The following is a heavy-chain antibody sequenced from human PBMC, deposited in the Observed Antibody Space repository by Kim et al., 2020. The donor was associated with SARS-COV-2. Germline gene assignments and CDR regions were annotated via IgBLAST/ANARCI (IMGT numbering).Heavy chain of an antibody. CDR2: IYYSGST. J-gene: IGHJ4*02. CDR3: ASPDTAMVARTSSGWGYFDY. D-gene: IGHD5-18*01. CDR1: GGSISSSSYY. Sequence: SETLSLTCTVSGGSISSSSYYWGWIRQPPGKGLEWIGSIYYSGSTYYNPSLKSRVTISVDTSKNQFSLKLSSVTAADTAVYYCASPDTAMVARTSSGWGYFDYWGQGTLVTVSS. V-gene: IGHV4-39*07.